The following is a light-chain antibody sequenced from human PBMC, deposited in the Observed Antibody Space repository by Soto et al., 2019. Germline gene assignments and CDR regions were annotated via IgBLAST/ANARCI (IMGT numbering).Light chain of an antibody. V-gene: IGKV1-39*01. CDR2: AAY. J-gene: IGKJ3*01. CDR3: KQSYSTPFT. CDR1: QSISSY. Sequence: DIQMTQSPSSLSASVGDRVTITCRASQSISSYLNWYQQKPGKAHKLLIYAAYSLQSGVQSRFSGSGSGTDFTLTIRSLQPEDFATYYCKQSYSTPFTFGPGTKVEI.